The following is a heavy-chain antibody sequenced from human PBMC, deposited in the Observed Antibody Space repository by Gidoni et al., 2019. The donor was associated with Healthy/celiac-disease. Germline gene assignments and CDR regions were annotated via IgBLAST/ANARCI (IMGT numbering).Heavy chain of an antibody. CDR1: GFTFSSYS. CDR3: ASSIAAAGPPFGY. V-gene: IGHV3-21*01. Sequence: EVQLVESGGGLVKPGGSLRLSGAASGFTFSSYSMNWVRQAPGKGLEWVSSISSSSSYIYYADSVKGRFTISRDNAKNSLYLQMNSLRAEDTAVYYCASSIAAAGPPFGYWGQGTLVTVSS. CDR2: ISSSSSYI. J-gene: IGHJ4*02. D-gene: IGHD6-13*01.